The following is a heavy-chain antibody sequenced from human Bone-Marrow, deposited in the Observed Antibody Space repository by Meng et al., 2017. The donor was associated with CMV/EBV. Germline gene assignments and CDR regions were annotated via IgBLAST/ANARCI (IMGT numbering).Heavy chain of an antibody. CDR2: INPNSGGT. D-gene: IGHD3-3*01. CDR3: ARNRRTIFGVVMRDYYYYYGMDV. J-gene: IGHJ6*02. V-gene: IGHV1-2*02. Sequence: ASVKVSCKASGYTFTGYYMHWVRRAPGQGLEWMGWINPNSGGTNYAQKFQGRVTMTRDTSISTAYMELSRLRSDDTAVYYCARNRRTIFGVVMRDYYYYYGMDVWGQGTTVTVSS. CDR1: GYTFTGYY.